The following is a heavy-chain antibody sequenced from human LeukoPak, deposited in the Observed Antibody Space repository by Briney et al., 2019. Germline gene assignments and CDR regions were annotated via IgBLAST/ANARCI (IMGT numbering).Heavy chain of an antibody. V-gene: IGHV4-59*08. D-gene: IGHD3-10*01. CDR3: ARLGQYYYDAFDI. CDR1: GGSISSYY. J-gene: IGHJ3*02. Sequence: SETLSLTCTVSGGSISSYYWSWIRQPPGKGLECIGYIYYSGSTNYNPSLKSRVTISVDTSKNQFSLKLSSVTAADTAVYYCARLGQYYYDAFDIWGQGTMVTVSS. CDR2: IYYSGST.